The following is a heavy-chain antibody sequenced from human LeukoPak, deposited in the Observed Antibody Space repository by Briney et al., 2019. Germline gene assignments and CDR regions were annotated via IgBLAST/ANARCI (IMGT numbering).Heavy chain of an antibody. CDR2: IYTSGST. J-gene: IGHJ4*02. CDR1: GGSISSGSYY. CDR3: ARVTRVGYSYGFFDY. Sequence: PSETLSLTCTVSGGSISSGSYYWSWIRQPAGKGLEWIGRIYTSGSTNYNPSLKSRVTISVDTSKNQFSLKLSSVTAADTAVYYCARVTRVGYSYGFFDYWGQGTLVTVSS. V-gene: IGHV4-61*02. D-gene: IGHD5-18*01.